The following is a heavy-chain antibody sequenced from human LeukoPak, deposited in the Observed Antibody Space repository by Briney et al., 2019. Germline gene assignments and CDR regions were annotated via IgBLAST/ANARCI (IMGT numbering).Heavy chain of an antibody. CDR3: VRVFRAAAVDY. Sequence: SETLSLTCTVSGGSISSYYWSWIRQPPGKGLDWIGFIYHNGRTDYNPSLKSRVTISADTSKNQFSLRLSSVTAADTAVYYCVRVFRAAAVDYWGQGTLVTVSS. V-gene: IGHV4-59*01. J-gene: IGHJ4*02. D-gene: IGHD6-13*01. CDR2: IYHNGRT. CDR1: GGSISSYY.